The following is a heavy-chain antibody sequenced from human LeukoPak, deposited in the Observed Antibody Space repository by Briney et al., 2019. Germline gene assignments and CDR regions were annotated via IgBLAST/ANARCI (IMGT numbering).Heavy chain of an antibody. CDR3: ARDQAGIVGAPTRHYYYYGMDV. CDR1: GFTFSSYG. V-gene: IGHV3-33*01. D-gene: IGHD1-26*01. Sequence: GGSLRLSYAASGFTFSSYGMHWVRQAPGKGLEWVAVIWYDGSNKYYADSVKGRFTISRDNSKNTLYLQMNSLRAEDTAVYYCARDQAGIVGAPTRHYYYYGMDVWGQGTTVTVSS. CDR2: IWYDGSNK. J-gene: IGHJ6*02.